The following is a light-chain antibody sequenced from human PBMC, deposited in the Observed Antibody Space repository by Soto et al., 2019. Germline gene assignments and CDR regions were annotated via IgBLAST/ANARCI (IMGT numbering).Light chain of an antibody. Sequence: DIQMTQSPSTLSASVGDRVTITCRASQSISSWLAWYQQKPGKAPQLLIYNASSLESGVPSRFSGSGSWTEFTLTISSLQPDDFATDYCQQYNSYSRYTFGQGTKLEIK. CDR3: QQYNSYSRYT. V-gene: IGKV1-5*03. J-gene: IGKJ2*01. CDR1: QSISSW. CDR2: NAS.